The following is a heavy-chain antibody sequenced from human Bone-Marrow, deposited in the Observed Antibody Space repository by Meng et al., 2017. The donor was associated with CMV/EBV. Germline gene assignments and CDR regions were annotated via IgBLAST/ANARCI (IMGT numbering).Heavy chain of an antibody. V-gene: IGHV4-34*13. CDR3: ARGIYSNYFDY. CDR2: ITHSGITNYSGST. J-gene: IGHJ4*02. CDR1: GGAFTGNY. Sequence: GGAFTGNYWSWIRQSPGKGLEWIGEITHSGITNYSGSTNYNPSLKSRVTISVDTSKNQFSLKLSSVTAADTAVYYCARGIYSNYFDYWGQGTLVTVSS. D-gene: IGHD4-11*01.